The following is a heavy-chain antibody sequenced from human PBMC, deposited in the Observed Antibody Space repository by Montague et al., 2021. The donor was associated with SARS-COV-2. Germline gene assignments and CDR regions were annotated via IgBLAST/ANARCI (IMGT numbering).Heavy chain of an antibody. D-gene: IGHD3-22*01. CDR2: IYYSGST. CDR3: ARDIRIPMLIVIQGYGMDV. CDR1: GGSIGSSSSY. J-gene: IGHJ6*02. V-gene: IGHV4-39*07. Sequence: SETLSLTCTVSGGSIGSSSSYWGWIRQPPGMGLEWIGSIYYSGSTYYNPSLKSRITISVDTSKNQFSLRLTSVTAADTAVYYCARDIRIPMLIVIQGYGMDVWGQGTTGTVAS.